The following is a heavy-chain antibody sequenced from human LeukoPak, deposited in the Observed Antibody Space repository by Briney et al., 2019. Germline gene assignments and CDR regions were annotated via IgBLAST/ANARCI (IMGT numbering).Heavy chain of an antibody. CDR1: GFTFSSYG. J-gene: IGHJ5*02. CDR3: ARDSSTWFNWFDP. Sequence: AGGSLRLSCAASGFTFSSYGMNWVRQAPGKGLEWVSSISSSSSYIYYADSVKGRFTISRDNAKNSLYLQMNSLRAEDTAVYYCARDSSTWFNWFDPWGQGTLVSVSS. D-gene: IGHD6-13*01. V-gene: IGHV3-21*01. CDR2: ISSSSSYI.